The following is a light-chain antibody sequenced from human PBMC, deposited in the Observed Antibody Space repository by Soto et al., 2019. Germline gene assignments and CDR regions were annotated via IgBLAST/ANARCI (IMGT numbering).Light chain of an antibody. CDR1: QSVSSD. V-gene: IGKV3-15*01. J-gene: IGKJ1*01. CDR2: GAS. Sequence: EIVMTQSPATLSVSPGEGATLSCRTSQSVSSDLAWYQRKPGQAPRLLFSGASARAAGISARFSGSGSGTEFTLTISSLQSEDFALYYCQQYNSWPPTFGQGTKVEIK. CDR3: QQYNSWPPT.